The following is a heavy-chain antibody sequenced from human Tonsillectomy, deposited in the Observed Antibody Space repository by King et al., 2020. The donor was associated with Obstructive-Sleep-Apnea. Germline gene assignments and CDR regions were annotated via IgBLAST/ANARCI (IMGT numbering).Heavy chain of an antibody. J-gene: IGHJ4*02. CDR2: INPNSGDT. CDR3: ARDHSYGFDY. D-gene: IGHD5-18*01. V-gene: IGHV1-2*04. CDR1: GYTFTGYY. Sequence: QLVQSGAEVKKPGASVKVSCKASGYTFTGYYMHRLRQAPGQGLDGMGWINPNSGDTNYAQKFQGWVTMTRDTSISTAYMELSRLRSDDTAVYYCARDHSYGFDYWGQGTLVTVSS.